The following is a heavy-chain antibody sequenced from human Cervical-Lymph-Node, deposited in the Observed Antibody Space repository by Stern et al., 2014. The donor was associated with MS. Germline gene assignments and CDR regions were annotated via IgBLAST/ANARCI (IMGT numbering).Heavy chain of an antibody. D-gene: IGHD1-14*01. CDR1: GYKFSIYW. Sequence: VQLVQSGAELIRPGESLKISCKGSGYKFSIYWIAWVRQMPGKGLEWMGIIYPGDSETRSSPSFQGQFTMSADKSTSTAYLQWSSLNASDTAMYFCARQTTAWASDVWGQGTLVTVSS. CDR2: IYPGDSET. V-gene: IGHV5-51*01. J-gene: IGHJ4*02. CDR3: ARQTTAWASDV.